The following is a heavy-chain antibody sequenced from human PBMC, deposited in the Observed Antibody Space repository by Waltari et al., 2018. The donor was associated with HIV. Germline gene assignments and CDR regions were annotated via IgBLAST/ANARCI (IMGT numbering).Heavy chain of an antibody. J-gene: IGHJ1*01. D-gene: IGHD5-18*01. CDR3: AKGGTSGYTFGFGR. Sequence: EVQLVESGGGLVQPGGSLRLSCAASGFTFSSYWMHWVRQAPGKGLVVCSRINSDGSITSHADSVKGRFTISRDNARNTLYLQMNSLGAEDTAMYYCAKGGTSGYTFGFGRWGQGTLVTVSS. V-gene: IGHV3-74*01. CDR1: GFTFSSYW. CDR2: INSDGSIT.